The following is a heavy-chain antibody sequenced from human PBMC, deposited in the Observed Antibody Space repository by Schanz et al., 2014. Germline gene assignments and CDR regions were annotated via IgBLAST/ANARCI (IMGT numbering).Heavy chain of an antibody. V-gene: IGHV7-4-1*02. J-gene: IGHJ4*02. D-gene: IGHD5-12*01. Sequence: QVQWVQSGADVKKPGTAVKVSCKASEYTFTRHYMHWVRQAPGQGLEWMGWINTNTANPTYAQGFTGRFVYTLDASVTTAYLEISSLKAEDTAVYYCARGYSGYSHFDYWGQGALVTVSS. CDR3: ARGYSGYSHFDY. CDR2: INTNTANP. CDR1: EYTFTRHY.